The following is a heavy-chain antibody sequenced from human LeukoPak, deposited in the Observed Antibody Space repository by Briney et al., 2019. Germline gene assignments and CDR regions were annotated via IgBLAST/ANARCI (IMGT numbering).Heavy chain of an antibody. CDR2: IYYSGST. D-gene: IGHD3-16*01. V-gene: IGHV4-59*01. CDR1: GGSISSYY. J-gene: IGHJ4*02. CDR3: ARGDQDYDYVWGSYLYYFDY. Sequence: SETLSLTCTVSGGSISSYYWSWIRQPPGKGLEWIGYIYYSGSTNYNPSLKSRVTISVDTSKNQFSLKLSSVTAADTAVYYCARGDQDYDYVWGSYLYYFDYWGQGTLVTVSS.